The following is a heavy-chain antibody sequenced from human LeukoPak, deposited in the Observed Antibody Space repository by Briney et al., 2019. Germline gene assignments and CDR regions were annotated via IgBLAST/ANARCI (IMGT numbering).Heavy chain of an antibody. J-gene: IGHJ3*02. Sequence: SETQSLTCTVSGGSISSYYWSWIRQPPGKGLEWIGYIYTSGSTNYNPSLKSRVTISVDTSKDQFSLKLSSVTAADTAVYYCARGDYDSRPDDAFDIWGQGTMVTVSS. V-gene: IGHV4-4*09. CDR1: GGSISSYY. CDR3: ARGDYDSRPDDAFDI. D-gene: IGHD3-22*01. CDR2: IYTSGST.